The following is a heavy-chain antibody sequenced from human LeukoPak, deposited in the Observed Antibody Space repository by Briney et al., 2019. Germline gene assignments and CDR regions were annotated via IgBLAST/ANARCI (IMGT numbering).Heavy chain of an antibody. J-gene: IGHJ4*02. D-gene: IGHD6-19*01. V-gene: IGHV3-23*01. Sequence: GGSLRLSCAASGFTFSSYAISWVRQAPGKGLEWVSAISKSGDSTYYADSVKGRFTVSRDNSKNTIYLQMNSLRVEDTAVYYCAKLSGWTGWFFDYWGQGTVVTVSS. CDR3: AKLSGWTGWFFDY. CDR1: GFTFSSYA. CDR2: ISKSGDST.